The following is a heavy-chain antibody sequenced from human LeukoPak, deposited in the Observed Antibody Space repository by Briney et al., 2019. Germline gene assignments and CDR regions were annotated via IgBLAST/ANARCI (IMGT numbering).Heavy chain of an antibody. D-gene: IGHD6-19*01. Sequence: GGSLRLSCAASGFTFSSYSMNWVRQALGKGLEWVSSISSSSSYIYYADSVKGRFTISRDNAKNSLYLQMNSLRAEDTAVYYCARDYSSGWYKYWFYWGQGTLVTVSS. J-gene: IGHJ4*02. CDR1: GFTFSSYS. CDR2: ISSSSSYI. V-gene: IGHV3-21*01. CDR3: ARDYSSGWYKYWFY.